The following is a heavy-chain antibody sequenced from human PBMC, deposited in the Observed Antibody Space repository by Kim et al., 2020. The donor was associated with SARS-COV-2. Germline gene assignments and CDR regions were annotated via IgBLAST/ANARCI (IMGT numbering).Heavy chain of an antibody. D-gene: IGHD3-3*01. V-gene: IGHV3-49*03. J-gene: IGHJ4*02. CDR2: IRNKAYGGTT. Sequence: GGSLRLSCTVSGFSIDDYAMTWFRQAPGKGLEWVGFIRNKAYGGTTEYAASVEGRFTISRDDSKSIAYLHMNSLKIEDTAVYYCTRRFLEWPPMYYFDYWGQGTLVTVSS. CDR3: TRRFLEWPPMYYFDY. CDR1: GFSIDDYA.